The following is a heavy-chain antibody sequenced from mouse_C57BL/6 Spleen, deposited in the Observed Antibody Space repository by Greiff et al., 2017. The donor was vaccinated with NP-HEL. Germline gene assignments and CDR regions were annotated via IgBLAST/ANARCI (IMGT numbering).Heavy chain of an antibody. D-gene: IGHD2-5*01. J-gene: IGHJ4*01. Sequence: VMLVESGPGLVAPSQSLSITCTVSGFSFTSYGVHWVRQPPGKGLEWLVVIWSDGSTTYNSALKSRLSISKDNSKSQVFLKMNSLQTDDTAMYYCARHYYSNNYYAMDYWGQGTSVTVSS. CDR1: GFSFTSYG. V-gene: IGHV2-6-1*01. CDR3: ARHYYSNNYYAMDY. CDR2: IWSDGST.